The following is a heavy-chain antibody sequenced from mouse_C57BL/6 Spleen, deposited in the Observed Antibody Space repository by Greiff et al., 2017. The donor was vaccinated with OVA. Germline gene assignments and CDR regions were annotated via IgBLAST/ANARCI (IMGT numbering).Heavy chain of an antibody. V-gene: IGHV14-1*01. CDR2: IDPEDGDT. J-gene: IGHJ2*01. CDR1: GFNIKDYY. CDR3: TKDYGSTSFDY. Sequence: VQLQQSGAELVRPGASVKLSCSASGFNIKDYYMHWVKQRPEQGLEWIGRIDPEDGDTEYAPKFQGKATMTADTSSNTAYLQLSSLTSEDTAVYYCTKDYGSTSFDYWGQGTTLTVSS. D-gene: IGHD1-1*01.